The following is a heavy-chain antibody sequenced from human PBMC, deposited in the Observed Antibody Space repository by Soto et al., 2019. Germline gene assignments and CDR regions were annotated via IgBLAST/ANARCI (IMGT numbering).Heavy chain of an antibody. D-gene: IGHD3-16*01. Sequence: EEQLLDSGGGLVRPGGSLRHSCEASGVTFSNYAMTWVRQGPGKGLEWVSGISGSGGRSYYAEAVKGRFTISRDNSKSTLDVQMNSLRAEDTAFYYCAKACFVWSSELPYYFDCWGQGTLVTVSS. J-gene: IGHJ4*01. CDR2: ISGSGGRS. V-gene: IGHV3-23*01. CDR1: GVTFSNYA. CDR3: AKACFVWSSELPYYFDC.